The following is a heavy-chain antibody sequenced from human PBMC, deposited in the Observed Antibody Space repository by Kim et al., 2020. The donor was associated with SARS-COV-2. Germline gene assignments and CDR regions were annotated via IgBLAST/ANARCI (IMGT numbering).Heavy chain of an antibody. CDR1: GGSISSSSYY. CDR3: AKGGVGY. CDR2: IYYSGST. J-gene: IGHJ4*02. Sequence: SETLSLTCTVSGGSISSSSYYWGWIRQPPGKGLEWIGSIYYSGSTYYNPSLKSRVTISVDTSKNQFSLKLSSVTAADTAVYYCAKGGVGYWGQGTLVTVSS. V-gene: IGHV4-39*01. D-gene: IGHD3-16*01.